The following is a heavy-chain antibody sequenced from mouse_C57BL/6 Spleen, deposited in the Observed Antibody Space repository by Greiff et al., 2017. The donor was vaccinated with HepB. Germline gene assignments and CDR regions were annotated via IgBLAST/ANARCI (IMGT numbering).Heavy chain of an antibody. Sequence: VHLVESGPGLVQPSQSLSITCTVSGFSLTSYGVHWVRQSPGKGLEWLGVIWSGGSTDYNAAFISRLSISKDNSKSQVFFKMNSLQADDTAIYYCARNTAPDYYGSPFDYWGQGTTLTVSS. D-gene: IGHD1-1*01. J-gene: IGHJ2*01. CDR3: ARNTAPDYYGSPFDY. V-gene: IGHV2-2*01. CDR1: GFSLTSYG. CDR2: IWSGGST.